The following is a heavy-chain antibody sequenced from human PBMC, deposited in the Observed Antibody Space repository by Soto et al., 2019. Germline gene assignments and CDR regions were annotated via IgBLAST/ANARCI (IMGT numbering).Heavy chain of an antibody. CDR1: GGSFSGYY. CDR3: ARGQRLGYSSSWYPPLRMDV. D-gene: IGHD6-13*01. Sequence: SETLSLTCAVYGGSFSGYYWSWIRQPPGKGLEWIGEINHSGSTNYNPSLKSRVTISVDTSKNQFSLKLSSVTAADTAVYHCARGQRLGYSSSWYPPLRMDVWGKGTTVTVSS. J-gene: IGHJ6*04. CDR2: INHSGST. V-gene: IGHV4-34*01.